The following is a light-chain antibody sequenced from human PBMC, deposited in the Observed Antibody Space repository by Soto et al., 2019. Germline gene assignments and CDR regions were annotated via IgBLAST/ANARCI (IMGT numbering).Light chain of an antibody. V-gene: IGKV3D-15*01. CDR2: GAS. J-gene: IGKJ4*01. CDR3: QQYYTLALT. CDR1: QSVRSN. Sequence: EIVMTQSPATLSVSPGESATLPCRTSQSVRSNLAWYQQIPGQAPRLLIYGASSRATGIPDRFSGSGSGTDFTLTISRLEPEDFAVYYCQQYYTLALTFGGGTKVDIK.